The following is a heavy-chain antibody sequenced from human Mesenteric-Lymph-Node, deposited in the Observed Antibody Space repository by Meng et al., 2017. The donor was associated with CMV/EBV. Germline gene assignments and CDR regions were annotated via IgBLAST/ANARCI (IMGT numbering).Heavy chain of an antibody. CDR3: ARDQSYSSGQNWFDP. CDR1: GGSISSGDYY. J-gene: IGHJ5*02. D-gene: IGHD6-19*01. CDR2: IYYSGST. Sequence: SETLSLTCTVSGGSISSGDYYWSWIRQPPGKGLEWIGYIYYSGSTYYNPSLKSRVTISVDTSKNQFSLKLSSVTAADTAVYYCARDQSYSSGQNWFDPWGQGTLVTVSS. V-gene: IGHV4-30-4*02.